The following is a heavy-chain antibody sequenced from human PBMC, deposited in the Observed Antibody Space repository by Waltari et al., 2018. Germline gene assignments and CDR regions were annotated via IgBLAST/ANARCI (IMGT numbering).Heavy chain of an antibody. V-gene: IGHV4-34*01. D-gene: IGHD5-18*01. CDR1: GGSFSGYY. CDR2: INHSGST. CDR3: ARRGGYSYGYFDY. J-gene: IGHJ4*02. Sequence: QVQLQQWGAGLLKPSETLSLTCAVYGGSFSGYYWSWIRQPPGKGLEWIGEINHSGSTNYNPSLKSRVTISVDTSKNQFSLKLSSVTAADTAVYYCARRGGYSYGYFDYWGQGTLVTVSS.